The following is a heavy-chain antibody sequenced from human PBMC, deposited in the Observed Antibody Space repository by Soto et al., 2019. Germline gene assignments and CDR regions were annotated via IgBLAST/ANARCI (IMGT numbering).Heavy chain of an antibody. CDR1: GFSFSAYT. Sequence: QLLQSGGGLVQPGGYLRLSCEASGFSFSAYTMNWVRQVPGKGLQWVSGLFGSGGGTAYADSVRGRFPVSRDNSQNTRYLQMDTLRAEDTAVYYCAKDLIANNGIGEPSDVWGRGTEVTVSS. D-gene: IGHD1-26*01. J-gene: IGHJ3*01. V-gene: IGHV3-23*01. CDR3: AKDLIANNGIGEPSDV. CDR2: LFGSGGGT.